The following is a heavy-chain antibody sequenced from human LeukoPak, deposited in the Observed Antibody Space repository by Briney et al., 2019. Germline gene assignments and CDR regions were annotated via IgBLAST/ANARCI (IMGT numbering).Heavy chain of an antibody. Sequence: GASVKVSCKASGYTFTSYGISWVRQAPGQGLEWMGWISAYNGNTNYAQKLQGRVTMTTDTSTSTAYMELRSLRSDDTAVYYCARSWVRYYGSGSYHYYWGQGTLVTVSS. CDR3: ARSWVRYYGSGSYHYY. CDR2: ISAYNGNT. V-gene: IGHV1-18*01. CDR1: GYTFTSYG. D-gene: IGHD3-10*01. J-gene: IGHJ4*02.